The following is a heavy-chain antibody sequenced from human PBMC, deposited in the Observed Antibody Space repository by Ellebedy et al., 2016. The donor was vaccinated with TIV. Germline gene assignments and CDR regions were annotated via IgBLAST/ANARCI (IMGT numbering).Heavy chain of an antibody. J-gene: IGHJ4*02. Sequence: MPSETLSLTCSVSGGFINSSPHYWGWIRQPPGKGLAWIGSVYFSGSTYYNPSLNSPVTLSVDTSKNHFSLKFDSVTSADTAIYCCVRHNGRHFDWGQQMYYFDSWGQGTLVAVSS. CDR3: VRHNGRHFDWGQQMYYFDS. CDR1: GGFINSSPHY. V-gene: IGHV4-39*01. CDR2: VYFSGST. D-gene: IGHD3-9*01.